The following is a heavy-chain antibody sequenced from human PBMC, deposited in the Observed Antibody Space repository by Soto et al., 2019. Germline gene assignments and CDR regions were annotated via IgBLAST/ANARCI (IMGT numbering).Heavy chain of an antibody. Sequence: EVQLLESGGGLVQPGGSLRLSCAASGFTFSSYAMSWVRQAPGKGMEWVSGISGSGGSTYYADSVKGRFTISRDNSKNTLYLQMKSLRAEDTAVYYCANCVYSYGSNAYYFDYWGQGTLVTVSS. CDR2: ISGSGGST. V-gene: IGHV3-23*01. CDR3: ANCVYSYGSNAYYFDY. J-gene: IGHJ4*02. CDR1: GFTFSSYA. D-gene: IGHD5-18*01.